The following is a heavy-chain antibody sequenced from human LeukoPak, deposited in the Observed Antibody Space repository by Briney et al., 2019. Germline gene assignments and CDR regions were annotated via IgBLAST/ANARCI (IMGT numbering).Heavy chain of an antibody. D-gene: IGHD3-10*01. CDR1: GFTFSDYY. Sequence: PGGSLRLSCAASGFTFSDYYMSWIRQAPGKGLEWVSYISSSGSTIYYADSVKGRFTISRDNAKNSLYLQMNSLRAEDTAVYYCARGITMVRGVTTPVYYFDYWGQGTLVTVSS. CDR3: ARGITMVRGVTTPVYYFDY. J-gene: IGHJ4*02. V-gene: IGHV3-11*04. CDR2: ISSSGSTI.